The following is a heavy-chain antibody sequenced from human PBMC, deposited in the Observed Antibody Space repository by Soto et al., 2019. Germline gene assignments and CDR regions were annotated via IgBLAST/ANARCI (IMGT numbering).Heavy chain of an antibody. D-gene: IGHD1-7*01. V-gene: IGHV4-59*01. CDR2: IYYSGST. CDR3: ARDTNWNYPSFPI. CDR1: GGSISSYY. J-gene: IGHJ4*02. Sequence: QVQLQESGPGLVKPSETLSLTCTVSGGSISSYYWSWIRQPSWKGLEWIGYIYYSGSTNYNPSLKSRVTISVDTSKNRFSLKLSSVTAADTAVYYCARDTNWNYPSFPIWGQGTLVTVSS.